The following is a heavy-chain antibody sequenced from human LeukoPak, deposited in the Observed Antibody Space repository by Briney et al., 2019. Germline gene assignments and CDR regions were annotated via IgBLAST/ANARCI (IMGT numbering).Heavy chain of an antibody. J-gene: IGHJ4*02. V-gene: IGHV3-23*01. CDR2: LTDSGGTT. D-gene: IGHD3-22*01. CDR3: AREGSSGYYPY. CDR1: GFTFSSYA. Sequence: GGSLRLSCVASGFTFSSYAMGRVRQAPGKRPEWVSSLTDSGGTTYYVDSVKGRFTISRDNSKNTLYLQMNSLRAEDTAVYYCAREGSSGYYPYWGQGILVTVSS.